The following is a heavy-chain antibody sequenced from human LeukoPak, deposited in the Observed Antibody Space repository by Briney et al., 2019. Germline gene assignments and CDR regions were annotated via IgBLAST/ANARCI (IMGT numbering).Heavy chain of an antibody. CDR2: IYSGGST. V-gene: IGHV3-53*01. D-gene: IGHD2-21*02. J-gene: IGHJ4*02. Sequence: GGSLRLSCAASGLTVSSNYMSWVRQAPGKGLEWVSVIYSGGSTYYADSVKGRFTISRDNSKNTLYLQMNSLRAEDTAVYYCAKDLERHIVVVTASAVDYWGQGTLVTVSS. CDR1: GLTVSSNY. CDR3: AKDLERHIVVVTASAVDY.